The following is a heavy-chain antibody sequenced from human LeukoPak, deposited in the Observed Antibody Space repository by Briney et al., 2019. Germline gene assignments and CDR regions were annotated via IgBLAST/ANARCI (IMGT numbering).Heavy chain of an antibody. D-gene: IGHD4-11*01. CDR1: GGSFSGYY. CDR3: ARGTVDYYYGMDV. Sequence: SETLSLTCAVYGGSFSGYYWSWIRQPPGKGPEWIGEINHSGSTNYNPSLKSRVTISVDTSKNQFSLKLSSVTAADTAVYYCARGTVDYYYGMDVWGQGTTVTVSS. CDR2: INHSGST. V-gene: IGHV4-34*01. J-gene: IGHJ6*02.